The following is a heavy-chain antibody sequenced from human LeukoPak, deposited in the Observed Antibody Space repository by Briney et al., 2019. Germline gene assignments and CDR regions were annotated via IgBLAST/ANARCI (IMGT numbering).Heavy chain of an antibody. Sequence: ASVKASCKASGGTFSSYAISWVRQAPGQGLEWMGWISAYNGNTNYAQKLQGRVTMTTDTSTSTAYMELRSLRSDDTAVYYCARDSGTTTVDYWGQGTLVTVSS. D-gene: IGHD5-12*01. CDR2: ISAYNGNT. J-gene: IGHJ4*02. V-gene: IGHV1-18*01. CDR3: ARDSGTTTVDY. CDR1: GGTFSSYA.